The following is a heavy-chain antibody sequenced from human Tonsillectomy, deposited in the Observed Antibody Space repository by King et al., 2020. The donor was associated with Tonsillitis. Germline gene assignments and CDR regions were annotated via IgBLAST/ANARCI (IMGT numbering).Heavy chain of an antibody. CDR2: MSGSGART. CDR3: AKWPYDFWSGGLYYAMDV. D-gene: IGHD3-3*01. CDR1: GFTFSTYA. V-gene: IGHV3-23*04. J-gene: IGHJ6*02. Sequence: VQLVESGGGLVQPGGSLRLSCAASGFTFSTYAMTWCRQAPGKGLEWVSVMSGSGARTYHADSVKGRFTISRDDSKNTPYLPMNSLRAEDTAVYYCAKWPYDFWSGGLYYAMDVWGQGTTVTVSS.